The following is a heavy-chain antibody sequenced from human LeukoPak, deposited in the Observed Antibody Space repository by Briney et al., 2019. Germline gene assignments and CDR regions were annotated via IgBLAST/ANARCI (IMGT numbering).Heavy chain of an antibody. CDR1: GFTFNSYS. D-gene: IGHD6-6*01. CDR2: ISSSSSYI. J-gene: IGHJ4*02. V-gene: IGHV3-21*01. Sequence: GGSLRLSCAASGFTFNSYSMNWVRQAPGKGLEWVSSISSSSSYIYYADSVKGRFTISRDNAKNSLYLQMNSLRAEDTAVYYCARNPDYSSSSGGYWGQGTLVTVSS. CDR3: ARNPDYSSSSGGY.